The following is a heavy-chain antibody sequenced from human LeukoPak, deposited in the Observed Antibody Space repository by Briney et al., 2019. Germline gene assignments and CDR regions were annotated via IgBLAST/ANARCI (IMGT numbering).Heavy chain of an antibody. J-gene: IGHJ4*02. CDR3: AKEGVGTGWYYFDY. CDR2: IRGSGGST. Sequence: GRSLRLSCAASGFTFSTYVMSWVRQAPGKGLEWVSAIRGSGGSTFYAESVKGRFTISRDNSKNTLYLQMNTLRAEDTAVYYCAKEGVGTGWYYFDYWGQGTLVTVSS. CDR1: GFTFSTYV. D-gene: IGHD6-19*01. V-gene: IGHV3-23*01.